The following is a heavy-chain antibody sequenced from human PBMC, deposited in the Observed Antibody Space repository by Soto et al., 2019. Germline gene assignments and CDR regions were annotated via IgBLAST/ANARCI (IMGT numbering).Heavy chain of an antibody. Sequence: QVQLVESGGGVVQPGRSLRLSCAASGFTFSNYAMNWVRQAPGKGLEWVALISYDGSNKYYADSVKGRFTIPRDSSKNTLYLQMNSLRAADTAVYYCGRCTSTSCHLGSDYWGQGTLVTVSS. J-gene: IGHJ4*02. CDR2: ISYDGSNK. D-gene: IGHD2-2*01. CDR3: GRCTSTSCHLGSDY. V-gene: IGHV3-30-3*01. CDR1: GFTFSNYA.